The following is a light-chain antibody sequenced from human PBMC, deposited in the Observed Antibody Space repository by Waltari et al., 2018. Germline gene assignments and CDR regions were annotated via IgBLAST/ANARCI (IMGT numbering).Light chain of an antibody. CDR2: WAS. J-gene: IGKJ1*01. V-gene: IGKV4-1*01. Sequence: DIVVTQSPDFLAVSLGARATFNCKSSQNVLYSSNNKSFIAWYQQKPGQPPRLLIYWASTRESGVPDRFSGSGSGTDFTLTISSLQAEDVAVYYCHQYHTVPWTFGQGTKVEIK. CDR1: QNVLYSSNNKSF. CDR3: HQYHTVPWT.